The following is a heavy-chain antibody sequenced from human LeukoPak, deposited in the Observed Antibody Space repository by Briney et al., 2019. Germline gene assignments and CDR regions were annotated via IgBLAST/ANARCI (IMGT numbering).Heavy chain of an antibody. Sequence: SETLSLTCTVSGGSISSYYWSWIRQPPGKGLEWIGYIYYSGSTNYNPSLKSRVTISVDTSKNQFSLKLSSVTAADTAVYYCASGFDSSSWSYWGQGTLVTVSS. J-gene: IGHJ4*02. V-gene: IGHV4-59*08. CDR2: IYYSGST. CDR3: ASGFDSSSWSY. CDR1: GGSISSYY. D-gene: IGHD6-13*01.